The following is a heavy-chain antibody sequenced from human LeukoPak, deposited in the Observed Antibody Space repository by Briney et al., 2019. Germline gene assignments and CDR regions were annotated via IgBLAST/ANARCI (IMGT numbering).Heavy chain of an antibody. Sequence: ASVKVSCKASGYTFTNYYMHWVRQAPGQPLEWMGIINPSGPGTSYAQNFQGRVTMTRDTSTSTDYMELRSLRSEDTAVYYCARGGFLGHSWGVSFDYWGQGTLVTVSS. J-gene: IGHJ4*02. CDR3: ARGGFLGHSWGVSFDY. CDR1: GYTFTNYY. CDR2: INPSGPGT. D-gene: IGHD4-23*01. V-gene: IGHV1-46*01.